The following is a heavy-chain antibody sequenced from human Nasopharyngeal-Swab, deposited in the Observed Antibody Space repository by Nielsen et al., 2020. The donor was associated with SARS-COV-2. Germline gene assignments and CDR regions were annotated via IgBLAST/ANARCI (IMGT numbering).Heavy chain of an antibody. J-gene: IGHJ4*02. CDR1: EFTFRDYW. D-gene: IGHD3-10*01. CDR2: IKQDGSEK. CDR3: ARVGGRTSPMGS. V-gene: IGHV3-7*01. Sequence: GGSLGLSCVASEFTFRDYWMSWVRQAPAKGLEWVASIKQDGSEKNYVDSVKGRFTISRDNAKNSLFLQMDSLRTEDTAFYYCARVGGRTSPMGSWGQGTLVTVSS.